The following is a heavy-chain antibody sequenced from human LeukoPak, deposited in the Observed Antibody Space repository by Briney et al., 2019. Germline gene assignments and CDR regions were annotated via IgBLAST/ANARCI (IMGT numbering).Heavy chain of an antibody. D-gene: IGHD3-16*01. V-gene: IGHV4-59*01. J-gene: IGHJ3*02. Sequence: SETLSLTCTVSGGSISSYYWSWIRQPPGKGLEWIGYIYYSGSTNYNPSLKSRVTISVDTSKNQFSLKLSSVTAADTAVYYCARDFKGGAFDIRGQGTMVTVSS. CDR3: ARDFKGGAFDI. CDR2: IYYSGST. CDR1: GGSISSYY.